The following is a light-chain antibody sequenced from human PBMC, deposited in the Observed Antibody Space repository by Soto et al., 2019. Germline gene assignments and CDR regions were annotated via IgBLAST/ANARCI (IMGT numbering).Light chain of an antibody. CDR1: QSVSSSY. J-gene: IGKJ5*01. V-gene: IGKV3-20*01. Sequence: EIVLTQSPGTLSLSPGERATLSCRASQSVSSSYLAWYQQKPGQAPRLLIYGASSRATGIPGRFGGNGSGTDFTLTISRLEPEDFAVYYCQRYGGSPITFGQGTRLEI. CDR2: GAS. CDR3: QRYGGSPIT.